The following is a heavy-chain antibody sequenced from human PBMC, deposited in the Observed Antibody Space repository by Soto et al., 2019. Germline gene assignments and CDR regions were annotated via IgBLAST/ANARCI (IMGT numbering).Heavy chain of an antibody. CDR1: GFTFGDYA. Sequence: EVQLVESGGGLVQPGRSLRLSCTASGFTFGDYAMSWFRQAPGKGLEWVGFIRSKAYGGTTEYAASVKGRFPISRDDSKSIAYLQMNSLKTEDTAVYSCTRDELYYFWGQGTLVTVSS. CDR3: TRDELYYF. CDR2: IRSKAYGGTT. V-gene: IGHV3-49*03. J-gene: IGHJ4*02. D-gene: IGHD1-7*01.